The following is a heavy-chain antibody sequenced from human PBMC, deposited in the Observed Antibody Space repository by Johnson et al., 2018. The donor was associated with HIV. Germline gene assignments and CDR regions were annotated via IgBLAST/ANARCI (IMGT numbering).Heavy chain of an antibody. CDR1: GFNVSSNY. CDR3: ARGGGVVGNAFDI. V-gene: IGHV3-66*01. CDR2: INWIGGST. J-gene: IGHJ3*02. D-gene: IGHD1-26*01. Sequence: VQLVESGGGVVQSGGSLRLSCAASGFNVSSNYMSWVRQAPGKGLEWVSGINWIGGSTGYADSVKGRFTISRDNSKNTLYLQMGSLRAEDMAVYYCARGGGVVGNAFDIWGQGTMVTVSS.